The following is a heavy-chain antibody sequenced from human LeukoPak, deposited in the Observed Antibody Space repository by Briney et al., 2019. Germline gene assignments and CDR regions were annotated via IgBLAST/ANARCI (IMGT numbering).Heavy chain of an antibody. D-gene: IGHD2-21*02. V-gene: IGHV4-38-2*02. J-gene: IGHJ4*02. Sequence: SETLSLTCTVSGYSISSGYYWGWIRQPPGKGLEWIGSIYHSGSTYYNPSLKSRVTISVDTSKNQFSLKLSSVTAADTGVYYCARVVRPHIVVVTAYYFDYWGQGTLVTVSS. CDR2: IYHSGST. CDR3: ARVVRPHIVVVTAYYFDY. CDR1: GYSISSGYY.